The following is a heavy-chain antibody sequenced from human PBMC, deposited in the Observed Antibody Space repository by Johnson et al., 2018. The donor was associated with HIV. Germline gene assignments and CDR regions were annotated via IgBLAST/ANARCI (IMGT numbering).Heavy chain of an antibody. Sequence: QMLLVESGGGVVQPGRSLRLSCAASGFTFSSYGMHWVRQAPGKGLEWVAFIRYDGSNKYYADSVKGRFTISRDNSKNTLYLQMNSLRAEDTAVYYCARGEDGVDAFDIWGPGTLVTVSS. CDR2: IRYDGSNK. V-gene: IGHV3-30*02. J-gene: IGHJ3*02. CDR1: GFTFSSYG. CDR3: ARGEDGVDAFDI. D-gene: IGHD4-17*01.